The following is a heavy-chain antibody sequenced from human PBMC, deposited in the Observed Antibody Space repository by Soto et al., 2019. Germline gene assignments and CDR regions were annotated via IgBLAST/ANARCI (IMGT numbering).Heavy chain of an antibody. CDR3: ASGPRSTVVAMAHFDY. CDR1: GGSLSGYH. D-gene: IGHD2-21*01. CDR2: IHQSGTT. J-gene: IGHJ4*02. Sequence: PSETLSLTCDGGSLSGYHWWWIRQSPGVGLEWIGEIHQSGTTNYNPSLKSRVTISVDVSKNQFFLKLNSVTATDTAMYYCASGPRSTVVAMAHFDYWAQGTLVTVS. V-gene: IGHV4-34*01.